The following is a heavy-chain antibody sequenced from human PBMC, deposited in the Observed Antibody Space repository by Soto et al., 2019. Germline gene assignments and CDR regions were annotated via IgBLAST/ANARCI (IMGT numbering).Heavy chain of an antibody. CDR2: MNPNSGNT. V-gene: IGHV1-8*01. CDR1: GYTFTSYD. D-gene: IGHD3-22*01. Sequence: QVQLVQSGAEVKKPGASVKVSCKASGYTFTSYDINWVRQATGQGLEWMGWMNPNSGNTGYAQKFQGRVTMTRNTSISAAYMELSRLRSEDTAVYYCARGRYYYDSSGKDYWGQGTLVTVSS. J-gene: IGHJ4*02. CDR3: ARGRYYYDSSGKDY.